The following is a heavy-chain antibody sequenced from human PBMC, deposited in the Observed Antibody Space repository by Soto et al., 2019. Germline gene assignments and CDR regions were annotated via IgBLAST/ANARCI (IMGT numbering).Heavy chain of an antibody. CDR2: VIPVFDST. V-gene: IGHV1-69*06. CDR1: GGTLSSYA. CDR3: ARGTLRRDGYTGDRDDDYIYTMDV. Sequence: QVQVVQSGPEVKNPGSSVKVSCKASGGTLSSYAINWVRQAPGQGLEWVGGVIPVFDSTKYAQKFQGRVTITADNSRSTVYLELTGLRFDDTAVYYCARGTLRRDGYTGDRDDDYIYTMDVWGQGTTVTVS. D-gene: IGHD4-17*01. J-gene: IGHJ6*02.